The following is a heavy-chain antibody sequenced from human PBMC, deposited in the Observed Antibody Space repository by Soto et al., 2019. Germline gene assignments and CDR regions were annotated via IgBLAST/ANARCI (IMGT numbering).Heavy chain of an antibody. CDR2: INPSGGST. V-gene: IGHV1-46*01. D-gene: IGHD2-2*01. Sequence: GASVKVSFKASGYTFTSYYMHWVRQAPGQGLEWMGIINPSGGSTSYAQKFQGRVTMTRDTSTSTVYMELSSLRSEDTAVYYCARDPENDRVPAADPGQLWPNYYYYYGMDVWGQGTTVTVSS. CDR3: ARDPENDRVPAADPGQLWPNYYYYYGMDV. CDR1: GYTFTSYY. J-gene: IGHJ6*02.